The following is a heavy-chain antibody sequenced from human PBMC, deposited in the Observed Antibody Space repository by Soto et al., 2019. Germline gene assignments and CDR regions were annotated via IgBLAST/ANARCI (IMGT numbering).Heavy chain of an antibody. CDR2: IIPTFGTA. CDR1: GGTFSSYA. J-gene: IGHJ4*02. CDR3: ARANRYYGDYVY. V-gene: IGHV1-69*13. D-gene: IGHD4-17*01. Sequence: SVKVSCKASGGTFSSYAISWVRQAPGQGLEWMGGIIPTFGTAHYAQKFQGRVTITADESTSTAYMELSSLRSEDTAVYYCARANRYYGDYVYWGQGTLVTGSS.